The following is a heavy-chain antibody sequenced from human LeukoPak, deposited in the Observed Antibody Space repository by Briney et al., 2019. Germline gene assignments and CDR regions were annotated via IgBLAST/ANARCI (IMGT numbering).Heavy chain of an antibody. J-gene: IGHJ4*02. V-gene: IGHV3-43*02. D-gene: IGHD6-19*01. Sequence: GGSLRLXCAASGFTFDDYAMQWVRHAPGKGLEWVSLISGDGGSTYYADSVKGRFTISRDNSKNSLYLQMNSLRTEDTALYYCAKDIDSSGPEFDYWGQGTLVTVSS. CDR2: ISGDGGST. CDR3: AKDIDSSGPEFDY. CDR1: GFTFDDYA.